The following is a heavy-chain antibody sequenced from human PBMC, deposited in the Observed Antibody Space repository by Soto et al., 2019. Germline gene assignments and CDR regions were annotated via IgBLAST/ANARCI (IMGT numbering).Heavy chain of an antibody. CDR1: GFTFSSYA. CDR2: ISYDGSNK. J-gene: IGHJ3*02. V-gene: IGHV3-30*04. Sequence: GGSLRLSCAASGFTFSSYAMHWVRQAPGKGLEWVAVISYDGSNKYYADSVKGRFTISRDNSKNTLYLQMNNLRAEDTAVYYCARVEVGGGSSSWYDDAFDIWGQGTMVTVSS. D-gene: IGHD6-13*01. CDR3: ARVEVGGGSSSWYDDAFDI.